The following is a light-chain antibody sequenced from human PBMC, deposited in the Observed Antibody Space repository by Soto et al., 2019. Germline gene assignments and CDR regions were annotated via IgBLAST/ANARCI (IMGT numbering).Light chain of an antibody. CDR1: SSDVGIYNY. CDR3: SSYTGSTNYV. V-gene: IGLV2-14*01. CDR2: QVT. J-gene: IGLJ1*01. Sequence: QSVLTQPASVSGSPGQSITVSCTGTSSDVGIYNYVSWYQQHPGKAPKLMIYQVTNRPSGVSNRFSGSKSGNTASLTISGLQAEDEADYHCSSYTGSTNYVFXTGTKVTVL.